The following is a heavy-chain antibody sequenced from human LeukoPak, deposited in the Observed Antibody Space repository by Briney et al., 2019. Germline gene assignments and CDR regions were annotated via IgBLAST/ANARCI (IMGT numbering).Heavy chain of an antibody. CDR1: GGSISGYY. CDR3: ARALGYCSGGSCYSDVVDI. Sequence: SETLSLTCTVSGGSISGYYWSWIRQPPGKGLEWIGYIYYSGSTNYNPSLKSRVTISVDTSKNQFSLKLSSETAADTAVYYCARALGYCSGGSCYSDVVDIWGQGTMVTVSS. J-gene: IGHJ3*02. D-gene: IGHD2-15*01. V-gene: IGHV4-59*01. CDR2: IYYSGST.